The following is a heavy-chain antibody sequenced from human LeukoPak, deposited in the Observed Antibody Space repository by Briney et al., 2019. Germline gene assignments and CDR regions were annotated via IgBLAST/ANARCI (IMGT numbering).Heavy chain of an antibody. CDR2: IYYSGST. Sequence: SETLSLTCTVSGGSISSSSYYWGWIRQPPGKGLEWIGSIYYSGSTYYNPSLKSRVTISVDTSKNQFSLKLSSVTAADTAVYYCARFEGDYYGSGSYYKSPVPYYGMDVWGQGTTVTVSS. J-gene: IGHJ6*02. V-gene: IGHV4-39*07. CDR3: ARFEGDYYGSGSYYKSPVPYYGMDV. D-gene: IGHD3-10*01. CDR1: GGSISSSSYY.